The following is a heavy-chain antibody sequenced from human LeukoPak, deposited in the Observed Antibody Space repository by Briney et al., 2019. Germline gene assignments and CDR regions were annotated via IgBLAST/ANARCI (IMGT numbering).Heavy chain of an antibody. CDR1: GGSISSGSYY. V-gene: IGHV4-61*02. CDR3: ARDRNWFDP. J-gene: IGHJ5*02. Sequence: TLSLTCTVSGGSISSGSYYWSWIRQPAGKGLEWIGRIYTSGSTNYNPSLKSRVTISVDTSKNQFSLKLSSVTAADTAVYYCARDRNWFDPWGQGTLVTVSS. CDR2: IYTSGST.